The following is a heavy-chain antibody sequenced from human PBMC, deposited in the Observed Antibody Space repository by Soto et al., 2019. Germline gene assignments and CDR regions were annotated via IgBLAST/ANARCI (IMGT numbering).Heavy chain of an antibody. CDR1: EFNFAEYY. J-gene: IGHJ6*02. CDR2: IGSRGGPI. CDR3: ARSLESRMGIYYGMDD. D-gene: IGHD3-3*01. V-gene: IGHV3-11*01. Sequence: QVQLVESGGGLVNPGGSLRLSCAAPEFNFAEYYMSWIRQAPGRGLEWISYIGSRGGPIYYADSVRGRFTISRDNAKNSLFLQMNSLGAEVTAIYYCARSLESRMGIYYGMDDWGQGTTVTVSS.